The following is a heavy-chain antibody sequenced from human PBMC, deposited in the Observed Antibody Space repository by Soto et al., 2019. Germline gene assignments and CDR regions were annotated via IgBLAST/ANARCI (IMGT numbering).Heavy chain of an antibody. J-gene: IGHJ6*02. Sequence: PSETLSLTCTVSGGSISSGGYYWSWIRQHPGEGLEWIGYIYYSGSTYYNPSLKSRVTISVDTSKNQFSLKLSSVTAADTAVYYCARALITIFGVVNGMDVWGQGTTVTVSS. CDR1: GGSISSGGYY. V-gene: IGHV4-31*03. CDR2: IYYSGST. D-gene: IGHD3-3*01. CDR3: ARALITIFGVVNGMDV.